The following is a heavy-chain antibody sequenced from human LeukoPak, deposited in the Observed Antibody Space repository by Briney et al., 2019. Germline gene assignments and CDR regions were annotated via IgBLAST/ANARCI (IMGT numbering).Heavy chain of an antibody. D-gene: IGHD2-15*01. V-gene: IGHV3-30-3*01. J-gene: IGHJ4*02. CDR2: ISYDGSND. CDR3: ASPLGYCSGGICYGPQGY. Sequence: GGSLRLSCAASGFSFSSYAMHWVRQPPGKGLEWVAVISYDGSNDHYAESVRGRFTISRDNSKNTLYLQLNSLRAEDTAVYYCASPLGYCSGGICYGPQGYWGQGTLVTVSS. CDR1: GFSFSSYA.